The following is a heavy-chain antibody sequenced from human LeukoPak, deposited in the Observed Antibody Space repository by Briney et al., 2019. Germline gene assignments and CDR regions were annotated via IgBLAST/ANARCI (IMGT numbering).Heavy chain of an antibody. CDR2: IYYSGST. V-gene: IGHV4-39*07. CDR3: ARDSSSWKGGTDY. CDR1: GGSISSSSYH. J-gene: IGHJ4*02. D-gene: IGHD6-13*01. Sequence: PSETLSLTCTVSGGSISSSSYHRGWIRQPPGKGLEWIGSIYYSGSTYYNPSLKSRVTISVDTSKNQFSLKLSSVTAADTAVYYCARDSSSWKGGTDYWGQGTLVTVSS.